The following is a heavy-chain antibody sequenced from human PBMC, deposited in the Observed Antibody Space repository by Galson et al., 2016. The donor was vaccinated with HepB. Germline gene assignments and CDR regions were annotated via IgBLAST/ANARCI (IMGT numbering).Heavy chain of an antibody. J-gene: IGHJ5*02. V-gene: IGHV1-18*04. D-gene: IGHD7-27*01. CDR1: GYTFSTFG. CDR2: ISGYDGTT. Sequence: QSGAEVKSPGASVKVSCKTSGYTFSTFGIAWVRQAPGQGLEWMGWISGYDGTTDYAQNLQARITMTTDTSTTTAYMEVRSLRSDDTAVYYCAKSGDGNWFETWGKGPLVTASS. CDR3: AKSGDGNWFET.